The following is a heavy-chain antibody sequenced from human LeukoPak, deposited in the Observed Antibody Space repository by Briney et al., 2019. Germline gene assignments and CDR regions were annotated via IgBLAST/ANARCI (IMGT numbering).Heavy chain of an antibody. V-gene: IGHV3-20*04. CDR1: GFTFDDYG. J-gene: IGHJ3*02. CDR3: AREAYCGGDCYSYDAFDI. CDR2: INWNGGST. D-gene: IGHD2-21*01. Sequence: GGSLRLSCAASGFTFDDYGMSWVRQAPGKGLEWVSGINWNGGSTGYADSVKGRFTISRDNAKNSLYLQMNSLRAEDTALYYCAREAYCGGDCYSYDAFDIWGQGTMVTVSS.